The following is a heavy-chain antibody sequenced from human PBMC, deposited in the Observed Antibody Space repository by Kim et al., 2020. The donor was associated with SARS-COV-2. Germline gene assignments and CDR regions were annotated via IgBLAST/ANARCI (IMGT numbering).Heavy chain of an antibody. J-gene: IGHJ4*02. D-gene: IGHD5-12*01. CDR2: INPNSGGT. CDR3: VRVPRGGWLRCFDY. CDR1: GYAFTDFY. V-gene: IGHV1-2*02. Sequence: ASVKVSCKTSGYAFTDFYINWVRQARGQGLEWVGWINPNSGGTSYAQKFQGRVSMTRDTSITTVYMEVNWLRSDDTAVYYCVRVPRGGWLRCFDYWGQGT.